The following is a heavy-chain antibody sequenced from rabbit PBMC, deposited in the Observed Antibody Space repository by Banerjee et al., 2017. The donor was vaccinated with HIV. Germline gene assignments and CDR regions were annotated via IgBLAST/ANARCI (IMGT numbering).Heavy chain of an antibody. V-gene: IGHV1S45*01. CDR2: IYGGSSGTT. CDR3: ARRAYSSGDYNL. Sequence: QEQLEESGGDLVKPEGSLTLTCTASGFSFSSSYWICWVRQAPGKGLEWIACIYGGSSGTTYYASWAKGRFTISKTSSTTVTLQMTSLTAADTATYFCARRAYSSGDYNLWGQGTLVTVS. D-gene: IGHD1-1*01. CDR1: GFSFSSSYW. J-gene: IGHJ4*01.